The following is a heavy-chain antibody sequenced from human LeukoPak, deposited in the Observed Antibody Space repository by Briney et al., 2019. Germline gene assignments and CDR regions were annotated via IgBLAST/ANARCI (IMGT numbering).Heavy chain of an antibody. CDR3: VRGAAAAGYYYYMDV. V-gene: IGHV1-18*01. J-gene: IGHJ6*03. Sequence: ASVKVSCKAPGYTFTSYGISWVRQAPGQGLEWMGWISAYNGNTNYAQKLQGRVTMTTDTSTSTAYMELRSLRSDDTAVYYCVRGAAAAGYYYYMDVWGKGTTVTVSS. D-gene: IGHD6-13*01. CDR2: ISAYNGNT. CDR1: GYTFTSYG.